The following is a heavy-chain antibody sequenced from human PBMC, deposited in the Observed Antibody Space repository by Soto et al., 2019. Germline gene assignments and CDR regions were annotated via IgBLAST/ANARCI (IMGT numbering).Heavy chain of an antibody. CDR3: AGGGGIGYCSSTSCYDRRKGMDV. CDR1: GRTFSSYA. D-gene: IGHD2-2*03. CDR2: IIPIFGTA. Sequence: SVKVSCKASGRTFSSYAISWVRQAPGQGLEWMGGIIPIFGTANYAQKFQGRVTITADESTSTAYMELSSLRSEDTAVYYCAGGGGIGYCSSTSCYDRRKGMDVWGQGTTVTVSS. J-gene: IGHJ6*02. V-gene: IGHV1-69*13.